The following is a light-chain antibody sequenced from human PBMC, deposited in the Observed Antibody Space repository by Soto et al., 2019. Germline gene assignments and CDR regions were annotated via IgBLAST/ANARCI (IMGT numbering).Light chain of an antibody. J-gene: IGKJ1*01. Sequence: EIVLTQSPGTLSLSPGERATLSCRASQSVSSSFLAWYQQNPGQAPRLLIYGASSRATGIPDRFSGSGSGADFTLTSSRLEPEDFPVSYRQQYDNSPWTFGQGTKVAIK. V-gene: IGKV3-20*01. CDR2: GAS. CDR1: QSVSSSF. CDR3: QQYDNSPWT.